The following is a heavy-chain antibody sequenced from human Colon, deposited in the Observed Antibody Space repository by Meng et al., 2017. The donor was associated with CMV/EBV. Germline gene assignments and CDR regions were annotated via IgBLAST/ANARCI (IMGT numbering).Heavy chain of an antibody. Sequence: LVQSGTVCNTHCGAVQVLCQTSGYTSTAQQLSGVRQAPGQGLEWMGWIDPQDGGTYFAQKFQDRVTLTRDTSITTAYMELSGLTSDDTAIYYCVRESWYFDFWGEGTLVTVSS. CDR3: VRESWYFDF. CDR1: GYTSTAQQ. CDR2: IDPQDGGT. D-gene: IGHD6-13*01. V-gene: IGHV1-2*02. J-gene: IGHJ4*02.